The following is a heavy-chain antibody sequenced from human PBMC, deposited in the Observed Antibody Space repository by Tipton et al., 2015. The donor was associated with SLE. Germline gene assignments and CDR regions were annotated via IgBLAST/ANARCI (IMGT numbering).Heavy chain of an antibody. V-gene: IGHV1-18*04. CDR2: ISAYNGNT. J-gene: IGHJ4*02. CDR1: GYTFSSHG. CDR3: ARTIAVEVWDYFDY. Sequence: QLVQSGAEVRKPGASVKVSCKASGYTFSSHGITWVRQAPGQGLEWMGWISAYNGNTNYAQKLQGRVTMTTDTSTSTAYMELRSLRSDDTAVYYCARTIAVEVWDYFDYWGQGTLVTVSS. D-gene: IGHD6-19*01.